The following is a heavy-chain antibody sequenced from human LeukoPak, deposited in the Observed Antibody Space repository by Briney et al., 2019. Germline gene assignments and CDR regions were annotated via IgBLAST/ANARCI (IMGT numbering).Heavy chain of an antibody. Sequence: RGSLRLSCAASGFSFSDYSMNWVRQAPGKGLEWVSFISSYSTYIYYADSLKGRFTISRDDAKHSLYLQMNSLRAEDTAVYYCARDSFAGYDSSGYSSYDYWGQGTLVTVSS. CDR1: GFSFSDYS. CDR2: ISSYSTYI. D-gene: IGHD3-22*01. V-gene: IGHV3-21*01. J-gene: IGHJ4*02. CDR3: ARDSFAGYDSSGYSSYDY.